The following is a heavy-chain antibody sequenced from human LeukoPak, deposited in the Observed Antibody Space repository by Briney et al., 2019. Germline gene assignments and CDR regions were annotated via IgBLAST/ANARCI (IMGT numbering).Heavy chain of an antibody. CDR1: GFTLSGAA. CDR2: IRSKADSYTT. D-gene: IGHD6-19*01. J-gene: IGHJ2*01. V-gene: IGHV3-73*01. Sequence: GGSLKLSCAASGFTLSGAAMHWVRQASGKGLEWLGRIRSKADSYTTAYAASVKGRFTVSRDDSKNTVYLQMNSLKTDDTAVYYCRAAVAGDYFDLWGRGTLVTVSS. CDR3: RAAVAGDYFDL.